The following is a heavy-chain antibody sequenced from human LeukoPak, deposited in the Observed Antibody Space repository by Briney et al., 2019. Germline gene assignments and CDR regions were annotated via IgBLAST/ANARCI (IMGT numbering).Heavy chain of an antibody. CDR3: TRYSGRTDY. V-gene: IGHV3-49*03. CDR2: IRSKTFGGTT. J-gene: IGHJ4*02. D-gene: IGHD5-18*01. Sequence: GGSLRLSCTASGFTFGTYAVSWFRQAPGKGLEWVAFIRSKTFGGTTEYAASVKGRFTISRDDSKSIAYLQMNSLKTKDTAVYYCTRYSGRTDYWGQGTLVSVSS. CDR1: GFTFGTYA.